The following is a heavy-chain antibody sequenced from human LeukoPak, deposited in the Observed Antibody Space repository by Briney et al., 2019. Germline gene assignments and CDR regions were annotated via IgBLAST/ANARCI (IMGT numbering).Heavy chain of an antibody. V-gene: IGHV1-69*13. D-gene: IGHD6-19*01. Sequence: GASVKVSCKASGGTFSSYAISWVRQAPGQGLEWMGGIIPIFGTANYAQKFQGRVTITADESTCTAYMELSSLRSEDTAVYYCARSEWLDNWFDPWGQGTLVTVSS. CDR2: IIPIFGTA. CDR1: GGTFSSYA. J-gene: IGHJ5*02. CDR3: ARSEWLDNWFDP.